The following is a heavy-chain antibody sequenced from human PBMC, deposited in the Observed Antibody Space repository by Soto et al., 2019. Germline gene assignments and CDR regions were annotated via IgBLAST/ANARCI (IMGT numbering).Heavy chain of an antibody. D-gene: IGHD6-19*01. Sequence: GGSLRLSCVASGFTFSSYAMGLVRQVPGTGLEWVSTIGRVGGGTHFADSVQGRFTISRDDSKSTLYLQMNSLRVDDTAIYYCAKRSVTDTFHFDSWGQGTLVTVSS. CDR3: AKRSVTDTFHFDS. V-gene: IGHV3-23*01. CDR2: IGRVGGGT. J-gene: IGHJ4*02. CDR1: GFTFSSYA.